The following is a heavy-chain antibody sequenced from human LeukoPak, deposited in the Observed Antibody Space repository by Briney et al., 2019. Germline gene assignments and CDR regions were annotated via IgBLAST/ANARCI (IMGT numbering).Heavy chain of an antibody. Sequence: PSETLSLTCTVSGGSISSSSYYWGWIRQPPGKGLEWIGSIYYSGSTYYNPSLKSRVTISVDTSKNQFSLQLSSVTAADTAVYYCASLRQYQLPYYHYDYDLDVWGKGTTVTVSS. CDR1: GGSISSSSYY. CDR3: ASLRQYQLPYYHYDYDLDV. CDR2: IYYSGST. J-gene: IGHJ6*03. D-gene: IGHD2-2*01. V-gene: IGHV4-39*01.